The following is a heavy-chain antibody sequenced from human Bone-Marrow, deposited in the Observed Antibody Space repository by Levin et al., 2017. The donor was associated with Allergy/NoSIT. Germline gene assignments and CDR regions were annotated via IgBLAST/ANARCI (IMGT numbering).Heavy chain of an antibody. CDR3: AGEYYMDV. CDR2: INESGKT. V-gene: IGHV4-38-2*02. CDR1: GYSISSDYY. J-gene: IGHJ6*03. Sequence: SETLSLTCAVSGYSISSDYYWGWIRQPPGKGLEWIGNINESGKTKYNPSLKSRVTISVDTSKNQFSLQLNSVTAADTAVYFCAGEYYMDVWGKGTTVTVSS.